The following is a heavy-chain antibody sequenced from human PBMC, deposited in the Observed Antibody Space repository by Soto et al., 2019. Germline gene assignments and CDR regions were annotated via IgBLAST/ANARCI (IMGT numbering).Heavy chain of an antibody. V-gene: IGHV1-24*01. CDR1: GYTLTELS. J-gene: IGHJ3*02. CDR2: FDPEDGET. Sequence: ASVKVSCKVSGYTLTELSMHWVRQAPGKGLEWMGGFDPEDGETIYAQKFQGRVTMTEDTSTDTAYMELSSLRSEDTAVYYCATESQRYYDILTGHAAFDIWGQGTMVTVSS. D-gene: IGHD3-9*01. CDR3: ATESQRYYDILTGHAAFDI.